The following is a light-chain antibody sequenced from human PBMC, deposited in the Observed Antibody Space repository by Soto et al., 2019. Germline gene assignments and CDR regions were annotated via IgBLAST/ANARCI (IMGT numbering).Light chain of an antibody. Sequence: DIQMTQSASSLSASVGDRVTITCRVSQSINNYLNWYQQKPGEAPKLLIYEASKLQSGVPSRFSGSGSGTDFSLTISSLQPEDFATYHCQQSYGTPYTFGQGTKVEIK. CDR2: EAS. J-gene: IGKJ2*01. CDR1: QSINNY. CDR3: QQSYGTPYT. V-gene: IGKV1-39*01.